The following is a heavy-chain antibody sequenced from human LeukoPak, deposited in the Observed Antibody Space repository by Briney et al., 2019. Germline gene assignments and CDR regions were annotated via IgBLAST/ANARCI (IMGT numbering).Heavy chain of an antibody. CDR2: IRSKAYGGTT. Sequence: GGSLRLSCAASGFTFSGSAMSWVRQAPGKGLEWVGFIRSKAYGGTTEYAASVKGRFTISRDDSKSIAYLQMNSLKTEDTAVYYCTRAVTTYNYWGQGTLVTVSS. CDR3: TRAVTTYNY. CDR1: GFTFSGSA. V-gene: IGHV3-49*04. D-gene: IGHD4-11*01. J-gene: IGHJ4*02.